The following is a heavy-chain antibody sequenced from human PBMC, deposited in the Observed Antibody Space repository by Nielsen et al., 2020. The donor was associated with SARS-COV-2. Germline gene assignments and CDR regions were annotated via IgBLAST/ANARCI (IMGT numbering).Heavy chain of an antibody. CDR1: GFTFDDYA. V-gene: IGHV3-20*04. J-gene: IGHJ4*02. D-gene: IGHD1-26*01. Sequence: GGSLRLSCAASGFTFDDYAMHWVRQAPGKGLEWVSGINWNGGSTGYADSAKGRFTISRDNAKNSLYLQMNSLRAENTALYYCAKVTGSGSYYGTHFDYWGQGTLVTVSS. CDR2: INWNGGST. CDR3: AKVTGSGSYYGTHFDY.